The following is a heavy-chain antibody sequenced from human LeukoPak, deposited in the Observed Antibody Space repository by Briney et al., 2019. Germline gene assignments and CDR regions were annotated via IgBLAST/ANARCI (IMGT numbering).Heavy chain of an antibody. J-gene: IGHJ4*02. Sequence: PSQTLSLTCTVSGGSISSGGYYWSWIRQHPGKGLEWIGYIYYSGSTYYNPSLKSRVTISVDTSKNQFSLKLSSVTAADTAVYYCASNDCGGDCYFRWGQGTLVTVSS. CDR1: GGSISSGGYY. CDR3: ASNDCGGDCYFR. D-gene: IGHD2-21*01. CDR2: IYYSGST. V-gene: IGHV4-31*03.